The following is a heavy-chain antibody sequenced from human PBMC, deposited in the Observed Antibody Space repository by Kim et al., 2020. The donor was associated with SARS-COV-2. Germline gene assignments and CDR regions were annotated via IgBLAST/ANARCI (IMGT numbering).Heavy chain of an antibody. D-gene: IGHD3-3*01. CDR3: WRIASSCTFCY. CDR2: INPTNGNT. V-gene: IGHV1-2*02. J-gene: IGHJ4*02. CDR1: GFTFSDRD. Sequence: ASVKVSCKASGFTFSDRDMHWVRQAPGQGLEWMGLINPTNGNTWYAQKFQGRITMTGATSTSTVYMELNSLKSDDSALYYCWRIASSCTFCYCGQGTLVT.